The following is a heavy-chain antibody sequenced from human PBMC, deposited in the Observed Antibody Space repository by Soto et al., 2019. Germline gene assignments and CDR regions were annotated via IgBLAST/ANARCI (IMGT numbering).Heavy chain of an antibody. Sequence: PWGSLRLSCTASGFTFSSYGIGWCRQSPGKGLQWVSTIRGDGGQTHYTDSVKGRFSISRDNSKNTVYLQMDSLRAEDTAMYFCARDVGLDSDDFFAYWGQGTQVTVSS. V-gene: IGHV3-23*01. J-gene: IGHJ4*02. CDR2: IRGDGGQT. D-gene: IGHD3-9*01. CDR3: ARDVGLDSDDFFAY. CDR1: GFTFSSYG.